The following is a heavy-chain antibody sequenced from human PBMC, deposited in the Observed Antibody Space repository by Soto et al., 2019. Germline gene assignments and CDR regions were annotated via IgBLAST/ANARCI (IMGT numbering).Heavy chain of an antibody. V-gene: IGHV4-39*01. Sequence: SETLSLTCTVSGGSISSSSYYWGWIRQPPGKGLEWIGSIYYSGSTYYNPSLKSRVTISEDTSKNQFSLELSSVTAADTAVYYCARQTIAARLFDYWGQGTLVTVSS. J-gene: IGHJ4*02. CDR2: IYYSGST. CDR1: GGSISSSSYY. D-gene: IGHD6-6*01. CDR3: ARQTIAARLFDY.